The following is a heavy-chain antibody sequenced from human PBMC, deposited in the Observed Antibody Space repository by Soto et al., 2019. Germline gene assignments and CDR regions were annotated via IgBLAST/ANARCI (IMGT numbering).Heavy chain of an antibody. V-gene: IGHV3-23*01. CDR2: ISGSGGST. Sequence: GGSLRLSCAASGFTFSSYAMSWVRQAPGKGLEWVSAISGSGGSTYYADSVKGRFTISRDNSKNTLYLQMNSLRAEDTAVYYCAKLALLWFGDPQGKWFDPWGQGTLVTVSS. CDR3: AKLALLWFGDPQGKWFDP. D-gene: IGHD3-10*01. J-gene: IGHJ5*02. CDR1: GFTFSSYA.